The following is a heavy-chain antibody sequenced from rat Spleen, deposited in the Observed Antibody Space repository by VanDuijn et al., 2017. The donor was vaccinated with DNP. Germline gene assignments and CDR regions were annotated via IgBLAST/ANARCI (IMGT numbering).Heavy chain of an antibody. CDR1: GFTFSNYD. CDR3: ARGSSSIYWYFDF. V-gene: IGHV5S23*01. Sequence: EVQLVESGGGLVQPGRSLTLSCAASGFTFSNYDMAWVRQAPTKGLEWVASISTSGSRTYYPDSVKGRFTISRDDAKSSLYLQMNSLKSEDTATYYCARGSSSIYWYFDFWGPGTMVTVSS. CDR2: ISTSGSRT. D-gene: IGHD1-2*01. J-gene: IGHJ1*01.